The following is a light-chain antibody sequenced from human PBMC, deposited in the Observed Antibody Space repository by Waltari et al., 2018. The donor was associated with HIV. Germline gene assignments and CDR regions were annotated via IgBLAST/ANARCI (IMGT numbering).Light chain of an antibody. CDR3: SSFTTSITVV. V-gene: IGLV2-18*02. J-gene: IGLJ2*01. Sequence: QSALTQPPSVSGSLGPSVTIPCTGTSSDVGNYNEVSWYQQSPGTAPKLMIYDFSNRPSGVPDRFSGSKSGNTASLTISGLQAEDEADYYCSSFTTSITVVFGGGTKLTVL. CDR2: DFS. CDR1: SSDVGNYNE.